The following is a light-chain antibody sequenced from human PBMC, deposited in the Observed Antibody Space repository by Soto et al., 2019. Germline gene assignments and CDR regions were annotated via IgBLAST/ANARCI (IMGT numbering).Light chain of an antibody. CDR3: QQYNNWPLT. J-gene: IGKJ1*01. CDR1: QSVSSN. V-gene: IGKV3-15*01. Sequence: EIGMRQSPASLSVSPGEKATLSCRASQSVSSNLAWYQQKPGQAPRLLIYGASTRATGIPARFSGSGSGTEFTLTISSLQSEDFAVYYCQQYNNWPLTFGQGTKV. CDR2: GAS.